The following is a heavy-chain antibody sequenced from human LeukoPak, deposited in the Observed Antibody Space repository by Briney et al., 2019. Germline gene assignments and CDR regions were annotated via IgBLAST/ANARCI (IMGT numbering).Heavy chain of an antibody. CDR1: GGSFSGYC. CDR3: ARDRDYFDY. CDR2: INHSGST. D-gene: IGHD1-14*01. Sequence: SETLSLTCAVYGGSFSGYCWSWIRQPPGKGLEWIGEINHSGSTNYNPSLKSRVTISVDTSKNQFSLKLSSVTAADTAVYYCARDRDYFDYWGQGTLVTVSS. J-gene: IGHJ4*02. V-gene: IGHV4-34*01.